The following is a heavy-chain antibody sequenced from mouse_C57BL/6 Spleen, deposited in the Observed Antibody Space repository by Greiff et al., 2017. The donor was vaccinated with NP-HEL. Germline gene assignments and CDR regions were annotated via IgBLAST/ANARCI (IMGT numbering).Heavy chain of an antibody. CDR2: IDPETGGT. CDR3: TREAGSCAMDY. V-gene: IGHV1-15*01. CDR1: GYTFTDYE. J-gene: IGHJ4*01. D-gene: IGHD3-2*02. Sequence: QVQLQQPGAELVKPGASVTLSCKASGYTFTDYEMHWVKQTPVHGLEWIGAIDPETGGTAYNQKFKGKAILTADKSSSTAYMELRSLTSEDSAVYYCTREAGSCAMDYWGQGTSVTVSS.